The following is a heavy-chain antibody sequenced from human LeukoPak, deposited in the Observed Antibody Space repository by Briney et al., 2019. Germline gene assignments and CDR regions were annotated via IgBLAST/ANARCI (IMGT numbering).Heavy chain of an antibody. D-gene: IGHD6-6*01. Sequence: GGSLRLSCAASGFTFSSYGMHWVRQAPGKGLEWVAVISYDGSNKYCADSVKGRFTISRDNSKNTLYLQMNSLRAEDTAVYYCAKDRESIAARPEVFDYWGQGTLVTVSS. CDR2: ISYDGSNK. J-gene: IGHJ4*02. CDR3: AKDRESIAARPEVFDY. V-gene: IGHV3-30*18. CDR1: GFTFSSYG.